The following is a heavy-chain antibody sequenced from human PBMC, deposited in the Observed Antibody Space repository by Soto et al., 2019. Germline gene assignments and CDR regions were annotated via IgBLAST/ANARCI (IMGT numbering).Heavy chain of an antibody. CDR3: ARLGWELLSGRRYFDY. D-gene: IGHD1-26*01. CDR1: GYTFSDFA. CDR2: ISPYTGKT. Sequence: QVLLVQSGSEVKKPGSSMKVSCQTSGYTFSDFALTWVRQVPDKGLEWLGWISPYTGKTNYAQRVHDRVALTTDTSTRTAYLELRSLISDDTAVYYCARLGWELLSGRRYFDYWGQGTLVTVSS. J-gene: IGHJ4*02. V-gene: IGHV1-18*04.